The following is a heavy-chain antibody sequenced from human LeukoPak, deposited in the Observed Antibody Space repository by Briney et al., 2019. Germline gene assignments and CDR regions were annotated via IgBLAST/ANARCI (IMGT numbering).Heavy chain of an antibody. CDR2: ISSISSYI. CDR1: GFTFSSDN. J-gene: IGHJ4*02. D-gene: IGHD6-19*01. CDR3: ARAPTFSRWFDY. V-gene: IGHV3-21*01. Sequence: GGCLRLSCAASGFTFSSDNMNWVRQAPGKGLEWVSSISSISSYIYYAGSGNGRFTISRDNAKNSLYLQMNRLRVEDTAVYYCARAPTFSRWFDYRGQGTLVTVSS.